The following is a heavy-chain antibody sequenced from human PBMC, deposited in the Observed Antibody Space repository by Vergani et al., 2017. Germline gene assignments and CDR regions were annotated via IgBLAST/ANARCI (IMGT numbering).Heavy chain of an antibody. CDR3: ARTRSGNLDY. D-gene: IGHD1-26*01. V-gene: IGHV3-23*01. CDR2: ISSDGGST. CDR1: GFTFSTYA. J-gene: IGHJ4*02. Sequence: EVQLLESGGGLVQPGGSLRLSCAASGFTFSTYAMTWVRQAPGKGLEWVSTISSDGGSTYYADSVKGRFTISRDNSKNTLSLQMNSLTAEDTAIYYCARTRSGNLDYWGQGTLVTVSS.